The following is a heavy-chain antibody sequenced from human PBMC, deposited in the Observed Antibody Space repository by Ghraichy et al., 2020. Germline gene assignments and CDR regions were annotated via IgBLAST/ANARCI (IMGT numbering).Heavy chain of an antibody. Sequence: GESLNISCAASGFIVDSKYMSWVRPAPGKGLEWVSVIYSGGDTHYADSVKGRFAISRDKSKNMVYLQMNSLRAEDTAVYYCARETSSGYYLGGDYWGQGTRVTVSS. CDR3: ARETSSGYYLGGDY. CDR2: IYSGGDT. J-gene: IGHJ4*02. V-gene: IGHV3-66*01. D-gene: IGHD3-22*01. CDR1: GFIVDSKY.